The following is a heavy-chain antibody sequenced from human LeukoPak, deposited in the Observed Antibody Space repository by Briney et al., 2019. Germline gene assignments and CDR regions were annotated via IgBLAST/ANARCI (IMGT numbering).Heavy chain of an antibody. CDR2: INHSGST. D-gene: IGHD2-21*02. CDR3: ARGNRGGGALRVAVTGY. CDR1: GGSFSGYY. V-gene: IGHV4-34*01. Sequence: SETLSLTCAVYGGSFSGYYWSWIRQPPGKGLEWIGEINHSGSTNYNPSLKSRVTISVDTSKNQFSLKLSSVTAADTAGYFCARGNRGGGALRVAVTGYLGQGTLVTVSS. J-gene: IGHJ4*02.